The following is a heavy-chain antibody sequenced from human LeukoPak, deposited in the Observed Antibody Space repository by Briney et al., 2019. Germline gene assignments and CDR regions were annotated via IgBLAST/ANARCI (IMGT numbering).Heavy chain of an antibody. V-gene: IGHV4-59*12. Sequence: SETLSLTCTVSGGSISSYYWSWIRQPPGKGLEWIGYIYYSGSTNYNPSLKSRVTISVDTSKNQFSLKLSSVTAADTAVYYCARDSYRIAVAGSIWGQGTLVTVSS. J-gene: IGHJ4*02. CDR2: IYYSGST. CDR3: ARDSYRIAVAGSI. CDR1: GGSISSYY. D-gene: IGHD6-19*01.